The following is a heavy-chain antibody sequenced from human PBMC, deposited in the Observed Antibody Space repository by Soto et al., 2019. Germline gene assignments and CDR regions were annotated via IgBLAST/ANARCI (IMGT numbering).Heavy chain of an antibody. Sequence: QVQLVQSGAEVKKPGSSVKVSCKASRDTFSKYAFNWVRQAPGQGLEWMGWIIPIFGSRNYAEKFQGRVTITADESTSTAYMEVRSLRFEDTAVYYCARGETYVGVWGQGTTVTVSS. D-gene: IGHD3-10*02. CDR2: IIPIFGSR. CDR1: RDTFSKYA. CDR3: ARGETYVGV. J-gene: IGHJ6*02. V-gene: IGHV1-69*01.